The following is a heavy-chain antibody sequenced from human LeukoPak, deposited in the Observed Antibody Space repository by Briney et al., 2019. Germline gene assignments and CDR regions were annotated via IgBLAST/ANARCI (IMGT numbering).Heavy chain of an antibody. CDR1: GGSISSYY. V-gene: IGHV4-59*01. D-gene: IGHD3-3*01. J-gene: IGHJ4*02. CDR3: ARASLDDFWSGYYREYYFDY. Sequence: PSETLSLTCTVSGGSISSYYWSWIRQPPGKGLEWIGYIYYSGSTNYNPSLKSRVTISVDTSKNQFSLKLSSVTAADTGVYYCARASLDDFWSGYYREYYFDYWGQGTLVTVSS. CDR2: IYYSGST.